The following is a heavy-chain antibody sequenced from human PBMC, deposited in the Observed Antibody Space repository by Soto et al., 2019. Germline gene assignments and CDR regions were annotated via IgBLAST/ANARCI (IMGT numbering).Heavy chain of an antibody. CDR3: ETLAAILTDQDFDN. Sequence: GESLKISCKGSGYSFTSYWISWVRQMPGKGLEWMGRIDPSDSYTNYSPSLQGHGTISADKSISTAYLQWSSLKASDTAVYYCETLAAILTDQDFDNWGQGTLVTVSS. CDR2: IDPSDSYT. D-gene: IGHD3-9*01. V-gene: IGHV5-10-1*01. CDR1: GYSFTSYW. J-gene: IGHJ4*02.